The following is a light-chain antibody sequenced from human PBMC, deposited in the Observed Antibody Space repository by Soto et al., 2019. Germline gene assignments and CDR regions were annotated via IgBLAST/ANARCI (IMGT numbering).Light chain of an antibody. CDR3: CSYTSSSPV. J-gene: IGLJ2*01. V-gene: IGLV2-14*01. CDR2: DVS. Sequence: QSALTQPASVSGSPGQPITISCTGTSSDVGGYNSVSWYQQHPGKVPKLMIYDVSNRPSGVSDRFSGSKSGNTAFLTISGLQAEDEADYYCCSYTSSSPVFGGGTKVTVL. CDR1: SSDVGGYNS.